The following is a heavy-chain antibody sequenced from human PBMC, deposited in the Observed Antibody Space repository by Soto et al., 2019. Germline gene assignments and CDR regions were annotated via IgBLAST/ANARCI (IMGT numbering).Heavy chain of an antibody. CDR3: ARPYCSGGSCYSDAFDV. CDR1: GYSFTSYW. V-gene: IGHV5-10-1*01. J-gene: IGHJ3*01. D-gene: IGHD2-15*01. CDR2: IDPSDSYI. Sequence: GESLKISCKGSGYSFTSYWISWVRQMPGKGLEWMGRIDPSDSYINYSPSFQGHVTISADKSISTAYLQWSSLKASDSAIYYCARPYCSGGSCYSDAFDVWGQGTMVTVSS.